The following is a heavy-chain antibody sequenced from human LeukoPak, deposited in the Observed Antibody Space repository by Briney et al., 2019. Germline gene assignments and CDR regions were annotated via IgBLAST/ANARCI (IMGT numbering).Heavy chain of an antibody. V-gene: IGHV4-39*01. Sequence: SETLSLTCTVSGGSVSSSSYYWGWIRRPPGKGLEWIGNIYCTGNTYYDNPSLKSRVTMSVDTSKNQFSLKGSSVTAADTAVYYCARRDYGYYFDYWGQGTLVTVSS. J-gene: IGHJ4*02. D-gene: IGHD3-10*01. CDR1: GGSVSSSSYY. CDR3: ARRDYGYYFDY. CDR2: IYCTGNT.